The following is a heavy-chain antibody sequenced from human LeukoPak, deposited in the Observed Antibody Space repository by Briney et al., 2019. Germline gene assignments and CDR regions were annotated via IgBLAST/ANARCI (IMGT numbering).Heavy chain of an antibody. CDR1: GGSISSYY. Sequence: PSETLSLTCTVSGGSISSYYWSWIRQPPGKGLEWIGYIYYSGSTNYNPSLKSRVTISVDTSKDQFSLKLSSVTAADTAVYYCARGKKAAAGYLFDYWGQGTLVTVSS. V-gene: IGHV4-59*01. D-gene: IGHD6-13*01. CDR3: ARGKKAAAGYLFDY. J-gene: IGHJ4*02. CDR2: IYYSGST.